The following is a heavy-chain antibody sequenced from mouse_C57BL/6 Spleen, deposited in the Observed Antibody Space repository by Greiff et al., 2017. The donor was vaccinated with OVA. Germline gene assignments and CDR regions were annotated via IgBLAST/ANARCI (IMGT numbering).Heavy chain of an antibody. CDR1: GYTFTDYY. J-gene: IGHJ2*01. D-gene: IGHD2-4*01. Sequence: VQLQQSGPELVKPGASVKISCKASGYTFTDYYMNWVKQSHGKSLEWIGDINPNNGGTSYNQKFKGKATLTVDKSSSTAYMALRSLTSEDSAVYYCARSGYDYDGTYYFDYWGQGTTLTVSS. CDR3: ARSGYDYDGTYYFDY. CDR2: INPNNGGT. V-gene: IGHV1-26*01.